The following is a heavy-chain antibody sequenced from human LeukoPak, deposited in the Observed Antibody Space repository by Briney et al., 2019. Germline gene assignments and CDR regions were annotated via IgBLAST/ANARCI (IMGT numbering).Heavy chain of an antibody. CDR2: ISYDGSNK. Sequence: GGSLRLSCAASGFTFSSYAMHWVRQAPGKGLEWVAVISYDGSNKYYADSVKGRFTISRDNSKNTLYLQMNSLRAEDTAVYYCASGTYYYDSSGYLNYWGRGTLVTVSS. J-gene: IGHJ4*02. CDR3: ASGTYYYDSSGYLNY. V-gene: IGHV3-30-3*01. CDR1: GFTFSSYA. D-gene: IGHD3-22*01.